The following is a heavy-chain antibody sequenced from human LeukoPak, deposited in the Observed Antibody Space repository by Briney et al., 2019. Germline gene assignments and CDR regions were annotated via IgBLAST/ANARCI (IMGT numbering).Heavy chain of an antibody. CDR3: ARDSDLHGGEAGADYEYFQH. J-gene: IGHJ1*01. V-gene: IGHV4-39*07. Sequence: PSETLSLTCTVSGGSISSSSYYWGWIRQPPGKGLEWIGSIYYSGSTYYNPSLKSRVTISVDTSKNQFSLKLSSVTAADTAVYYCARDSDLHGGEAGADYEYFQHWGQGTLVTVSS. CDR1: GGSISSSSYY. CDR2: IYYSGST. D-gene: IGHD1-26*01.